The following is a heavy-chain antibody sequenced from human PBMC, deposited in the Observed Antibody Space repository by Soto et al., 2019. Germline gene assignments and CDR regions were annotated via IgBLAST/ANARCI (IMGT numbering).Heavy chain of an antibody. V-gene: IGHV3-23*01. CDR2: ISGSGGRS. CDR3: AKAYFVWSSEQPYYFDY. D-gene: IGHD3-16*01. Sequence: EVQLLDSGGGLVQPGGSLRLSCAASGFTFSNYAMTWVRQGPAKGLEWMSGISGSGGRSYYADSVKGRFTISRDNSKSTLYLQMNSLRAEDTAVYYCAKAYFVWSSEQPYYFDYWGQGTLVTVSS. CDR1: GFTFSNYA. J-gene: IGHJ4*02.